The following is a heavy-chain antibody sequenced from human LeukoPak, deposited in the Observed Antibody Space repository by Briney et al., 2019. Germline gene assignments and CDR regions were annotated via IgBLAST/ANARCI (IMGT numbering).Heavy chain of an antibody. V-gene: IGHV4-59*01. Sequence: SETLSLTCTVSGGSISSYYWSWIRQPPGKGLEWIGYIYYSGSTNYNPSLKSRVTISVDTSKNQFSLKLSSVTAADTAVYYCARENYWGTFDHWGQGTLVTVSS. J-gene: IGHJ4*02. D-gene: IGHD1-1*01. CDR1: GGSISSYY. CDR3: ARENYWGTFDH. CDR2: IYYSGST.